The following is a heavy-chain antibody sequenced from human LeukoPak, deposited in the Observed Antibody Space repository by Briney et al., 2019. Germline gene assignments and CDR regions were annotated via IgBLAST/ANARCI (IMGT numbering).Heavy chain of an antibody. Sequence: GGSLRLSSTAPGFTFSSYDMHWVRQATGKGLEWVSAIGTAGDTYYPGSVKDRFTISRESAKNALYLQMNSLRAGDTAVYYCARRGDDTAALDYWGQGTLVTVSS. J-gene: IGHJ4*02. CDR1: GFTFSSYD. D-gene: IGHD5-18*01. V-gene: IGHV3-13*04. CDR3: ARRGDDTAALDY. CDR2: IGTAGDT.